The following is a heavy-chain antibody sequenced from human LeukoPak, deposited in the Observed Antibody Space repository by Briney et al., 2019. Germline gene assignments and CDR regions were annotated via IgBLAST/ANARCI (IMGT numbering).Heavy chain of an antibody. J-gene: IGHJ4*02. V-gene: IGHV3-30*02. CDR3: AKDPFFDY. CDR1: GFTFSSYG. CDR2: IRYDGSNK. Sequence: SGGSLRLSCAASGFTFSSYGMHWVRQAPGKGLEWVAFIRYDGSNKYYADSVKGRFTISRDNSKNTLYLQMNSLRAEDTAVYYCAKDPFFDYWGRGTLVTVSS.